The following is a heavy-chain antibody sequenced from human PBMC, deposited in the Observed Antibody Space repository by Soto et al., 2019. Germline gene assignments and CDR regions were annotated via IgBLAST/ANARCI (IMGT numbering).Heavy chain of an antibody. CDR1: GYTFTTYY. V-gene: IGHV1-2*04. D-gene: IGHD4-17*01. J-gene: IGHJ4*02. Sequence: QVQLVQSGAEVKKPGASVKVSCKASGYTFTTYYINWVRQAPGQGLEWMGRINPNTGATNYAQKFQGWVTLTRDTSVTTAYMEVSRLTSGDTAVYFCARSVTTHLAADFWGQGTLVTVSS. CDR3: ARSVTTHLAADF. CDR2: INPNTGAT.